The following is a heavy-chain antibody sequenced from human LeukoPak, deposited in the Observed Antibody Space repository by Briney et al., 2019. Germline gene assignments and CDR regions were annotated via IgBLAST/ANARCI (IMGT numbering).Heavy chain of an antibody. D-gene: IGHD7-27*01. Sequence: GGSLRLSRAPSGFTSTSYAMSWVRQAPGKGLEWVSAISGRGGSTYSADSVKGRFTISRDNSKNTLYLQMNSLRAEDTAVYYCANPLGYWGQGTLVTVST. CDR2: ISGRGGST. CDR3: ANPLGY. V-gene: IGHV3-23*01. J-gene: IGHJ4*02. CDR1: GFTSTSYA.